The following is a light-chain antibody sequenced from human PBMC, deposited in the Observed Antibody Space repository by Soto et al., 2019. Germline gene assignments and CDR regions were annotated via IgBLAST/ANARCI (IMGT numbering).Light chain of an antibody. Sequence: DIQMTHSPSSLSASVGDRVTITCRASPGIGNHLGWFQQQPGKAPKCLISDASSLQTGVPSRFSGSGSGTEVSLAISSVQPEDFATYYCLQHDAGWTFGQGTKVDIK. CDR2: DAS. CDR3: LQHDAGWT. V-gene: IGKV1-17*01. CDR1: PGIGNH. J-gene: IGKJ1*01.